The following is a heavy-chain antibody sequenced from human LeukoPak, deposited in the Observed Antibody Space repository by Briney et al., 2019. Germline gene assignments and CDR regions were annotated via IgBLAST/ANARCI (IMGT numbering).Heavy chain of an antibody. CDR2: INWNGGST. Sequence: GGSLRLSCAASGFTFDDYGMSWVRQAPGKGLEWVSGINWNGGSTGYADSVKGRFTISRDNAKNSLYLQMNSLRAEDTALYHCARNVDTAMVTNYYYYYMDVWGKGTTVTVSS. CDR3: ARNVDTAMVTNYYYYYMDV. V-gene: IGHV3-20*01. CDR1: GFTFDDYG. J-gene: IGHJ6*03. D-gene: IGHD5-18*01.